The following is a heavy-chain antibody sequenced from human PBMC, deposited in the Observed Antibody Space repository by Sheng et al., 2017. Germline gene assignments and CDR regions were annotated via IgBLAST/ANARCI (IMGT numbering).Heavy chain of an antibody. V-gene: IGHV3-33*01. Sequence: LRLSCAASGFTFSSYGMHWVRQAPGKGLEWVAVIWYDGSNKYYADSVKGRFTISRDNSKNTLYLQMNSLRAEDTAVYYCARDHIPYGDYVGWFDPWGQGTLVTVSS. J-gene: IGHJ5*02. D-gene: IGHD4-17*01. CDR1: GFTFSSYG. CDR3: ARDHIPYGDYVGWFDP. CDR2: IWYDGSNK.